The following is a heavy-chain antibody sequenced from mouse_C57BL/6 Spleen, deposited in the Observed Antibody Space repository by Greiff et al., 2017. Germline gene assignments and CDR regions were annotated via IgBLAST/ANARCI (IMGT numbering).Heavy chain of an antibody. CDR3: ARTYYSNYYAMDY. CDR1: GYAFSSSW. V-gene: IGHV1-82*01. Sequence: QVQLQQSGPELVKPGASVKISCKASGYAFSSSWMNWVEQRPGKGLEWIGRIYPGDGDTNYNGKFKGKATLTADNSSSTAYMQLSSLTSEDSAVYFCARTYYSNYYAMDYWGQGTSVTVSS. CDR2: IYPGDGDT. D-gene: IGHD2-5*01. J-gene: IGHJ4*01.